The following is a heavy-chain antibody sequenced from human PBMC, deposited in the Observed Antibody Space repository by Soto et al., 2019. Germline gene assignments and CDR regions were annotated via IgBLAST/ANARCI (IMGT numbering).Heavy chain of an antibody. J-gene: IGHJ4*02. CDR1: EFNFSYFY. D-gene: IGHD6-13*01. Sequence: PGGSLRLSCAASEFNFSYFYMHWIRRVPGKGLEWVSAIGDSGSGTFYADSVKGRFTISRDNSKSTLYLQMNSLRAEDTAVYYCATERDAAAGFHFDYWGQGTLVTVSS. V-gene: IGHV3-23*01. CDR3: ATERDAAAGFHFDY. CDR2: IGDSGSGT.